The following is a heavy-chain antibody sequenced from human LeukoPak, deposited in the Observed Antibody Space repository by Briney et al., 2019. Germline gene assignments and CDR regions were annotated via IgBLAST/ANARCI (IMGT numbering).Heavy chain of an antibody. V-gene: IGHV3-66*01. CDR1: GFTVSNNY. J-gene: IGHJ4*02. CDR3: ARDSSGPLY. Sequence: GGSLRLSCAASGFTVSNNYMSWVRQAPGKGLEWVSVIYSSGGTYYADSVKGRFTISRDNSKNTLYLQMNSLSAEDTAVYYCARDSSGPLYWGQGTLVSVSS. D-gene: IGHD6-19*01. CDR2: IYSSGGT.